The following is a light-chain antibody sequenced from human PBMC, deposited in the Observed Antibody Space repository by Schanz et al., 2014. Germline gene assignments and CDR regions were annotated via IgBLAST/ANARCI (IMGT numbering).Light chain of an antibody. V-gene: IGLV2-14*01. CDR1: SSDIGGYNY. J-gene: IGLJ2*01. CDR3: SSFTSSSTLV. CDR2: DVS. Sequence: QSALTQPASVSGSPGQSITISCTGTSSDIGGYNYVSWYQQHPGKAPKLMIYDVSIRPSGVSHRFSGSKSGNTASLTISGLQAEDEADYYCSSFTSSSTLVFGGGTKLTVL.